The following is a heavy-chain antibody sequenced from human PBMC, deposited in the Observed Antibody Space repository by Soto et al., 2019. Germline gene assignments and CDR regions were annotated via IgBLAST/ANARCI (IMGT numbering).Heavy chain of an antibody. Sequence: ASETLSLTCTVSGGSISSGDYYWSWIRQPPGKGLEWIGYIYYSGSTYYNPSLKSRVTISVDTSENQFSLKLSSVTAADTAVYYCAREEAVAGNSYYGMDVWGQGTTVTVSS. D-gene: IGHD6-19*01. CDR3: AREEAVAGNSYYGMDV. J-gene: IGHJ6*02. CDR1: GGSISSGDYY. CDR2: IYYSGST. V-gene: IGHV4-30-4*01.